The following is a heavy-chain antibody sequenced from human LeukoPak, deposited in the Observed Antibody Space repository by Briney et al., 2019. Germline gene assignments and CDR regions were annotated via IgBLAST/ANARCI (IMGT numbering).Heavy chain of an antibody. CDR1: GFTFSQYW. V-gene: IGHV4-34*01. CDR3: ARGRGYYDSSGYTFHFYFGLDV. D-gene: IGHD3-22*01. J-gene: IGHJ6*02. CDR2: IDHTGNT. Sequence: GSLRLSCAASGFTFSQYWMSWVRQPPGKGLGWIGEIDHTGNTTYNPSLTSRVTMSVDTSTNQFSLRLISVTAADTAVYYCARGRGYYDSSGYTFHFYFGLDVWGQGTTVTVSS.